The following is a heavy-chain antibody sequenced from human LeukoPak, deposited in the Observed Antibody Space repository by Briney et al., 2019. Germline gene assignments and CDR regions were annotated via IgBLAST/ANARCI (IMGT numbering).Heavy chain of an antibody. CDR2: ISSSSSYI. CDR1: GFTFSSYS. CDR3: AREDCSDTRCYGHGDY. Sequence: GGSLRLSCAASGFTFSSYSMNWVRQAPGKGLEWVSSISSSSSYIYYPDSVKGRFTISRDNAENSLYLQMNSLRAGDTVVYYCAREDCSDTRCYGHGDYWGRATLVTV. V-gene: IGHV3-21*01. D-gene: IGHD2-2*01. J-gene: IGHJ4*02.